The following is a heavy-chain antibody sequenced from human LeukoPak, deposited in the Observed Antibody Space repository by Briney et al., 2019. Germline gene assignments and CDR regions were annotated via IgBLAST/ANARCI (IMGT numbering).Heavy chain of an antibody. CDR3: AKDREPIVVVLTTAIDY. D-gene: IGHD3-22*01. J-gene: IGHJ4*02. Sequence: PGGSLRLSCAASGFTFSNYGMPWVRQAPGKGLEWVAFIRYDGSNKKYADSAKGRFTISRDNSKNTLYLQMNSLRAEDTAVYYCAKDREPIVVVLTTAIDYWGQGTLVTVSS. V-gene: IGHV3-30*02. CDR1: GFTFSNYG. CDR2: IRYDGSNK.